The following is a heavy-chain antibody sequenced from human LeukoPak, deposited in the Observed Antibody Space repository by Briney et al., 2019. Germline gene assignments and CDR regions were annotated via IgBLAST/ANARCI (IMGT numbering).Heavy chain of an antibody. CDR2: ISYDGSNK. V-gene: IGHV3-30-3*01. Sequence: GRSLRLSCAASGFTFSSYAMHWVRQAPGKGLEWVAVISYDGSNKYYADSVKGRFTISRDNSKNTLHLQMNSLRAEDTAVYYCARDTSGGYSFDYWGQGTLVTVSS. D-gene: IGHD6-13*01. J-gene: IGHJ4*02. CDR1: GFTFSSYA. CDR3: ARDTSGGYSFDY.